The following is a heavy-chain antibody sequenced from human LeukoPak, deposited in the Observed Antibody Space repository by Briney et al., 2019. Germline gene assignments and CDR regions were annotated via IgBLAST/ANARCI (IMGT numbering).Heavy chain of an antibody. CDR3: ARDGYCSSTSCRGGGYYYYGMDV. Sequence: ASVKVSCKASGGTFSSYAISWVRQAPGQGLEWMGGIIPNFGTANYAQKFQGRVTITADESTSTAYMELSSLRSEDTAVYYCARDGYCSSTSCRGGGYYYYGMDVWGQGTTVTVSS. CDR1: GGTFSSYA. J-gene: IGHJ6*02. V-gene: IGHV1-69*13. D-gene: IGHD2-2*01. CDR2: IIPNFGTA.